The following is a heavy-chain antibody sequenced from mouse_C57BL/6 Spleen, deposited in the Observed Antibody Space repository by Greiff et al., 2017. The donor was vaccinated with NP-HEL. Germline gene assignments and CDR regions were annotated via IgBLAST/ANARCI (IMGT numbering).Heavy chain of an antibody. CDR2: IDPENGDT. V-gene: IGHV14-4*01. CDR1: GFNIKDDY. CDR3: TLNWDRNY. Sequence: VQLQQSGAELVRPGASVKLSCTASGFNIKDDYMHWVKQRPEQGLEWIGWIDPENGDTEYASKFQGKATITADTSSNTAYLQLSSLTSEVTAVYYCTLNWDRNYWGQGTTLTVSS. J-gene: IGHJ2*01. D-gene: IGHD4-1*01.